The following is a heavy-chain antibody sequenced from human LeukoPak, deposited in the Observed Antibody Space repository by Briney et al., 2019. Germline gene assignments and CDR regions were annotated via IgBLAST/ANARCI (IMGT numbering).Heavy chain of an antibody. CDR3: ARDGVRGNYYRYFDL. Sequence: GGSLRLSCAASGFTFSSYSMNWVRQAPGKGLEWVSSISSTYNYIYYADSVKGRFTISRDNAKNSLYLQMNSLRAEDTAVYYCARDGVRGNYYRYFDLWGRGTLVTVS. J-gene: IGHJ2*01. D-gene: IGHD3-10*01. CDR1: GFTFSSYS. V-gene: IGHV3-21*01. CDR2: ISSTYNYI.